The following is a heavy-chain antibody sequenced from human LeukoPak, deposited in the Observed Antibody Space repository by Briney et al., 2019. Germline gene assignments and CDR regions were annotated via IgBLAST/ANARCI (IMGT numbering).Heavy chain of an antibody. CDR1: GFTFSNFA. J-gene: IGHJ4*02. CDR3: AQLRYGGPSY. D-gene: IGHD4-23*01. Sequence: PGGSLRLSCAASGFTFSNFAISWVRQAPGKGLEWVSGISDTGGRTYYADSVEGRFSISRDNSKNTLYLQLNSLTADDTALYYCAQLRYGGPSYWGQGTLVTVSS. V-gene: IGHV3-23*01. CDR2: ISDTGGRT.